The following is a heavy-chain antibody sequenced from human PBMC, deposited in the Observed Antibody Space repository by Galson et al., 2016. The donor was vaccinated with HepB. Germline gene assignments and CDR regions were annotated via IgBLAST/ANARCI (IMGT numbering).Heavy chain of an antibody. V-gene: IGHV3-11*01. CDR1: GFTFSDYY. D-gene: IGHD6-13*01. CDR2: ISSSGGTI. J-gene: IGHJ4*02. Sequence: SLRLSCAASGFTFSDYYMSWIRQAPGKGLEWVSYISSSGGTIYYADSVKGRFTISRDNAKNSLYLQMDGLKTEDTALYYCAKDMSAGAAASGCFDCWGQGTLVTVSS. CDR3: AKDMSAGAAASGCFDC.